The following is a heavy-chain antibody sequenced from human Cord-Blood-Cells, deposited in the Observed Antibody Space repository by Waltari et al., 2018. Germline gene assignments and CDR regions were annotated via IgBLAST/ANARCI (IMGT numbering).Heavy chain of an antibody. CDR1: GGSFSGYY. D-gene: IGHD1-7*01. CDR2: INHSGST. Sequence: QVQLQQWGAGLLKPSETLSLTCAVYGGSFSGYYWSWIRQPPGKGLEWIGEINHSGSTNYNPSLKSRVTISVDTSKNQFSLKLSSVTAADTAVYYCANLKNYNWFDPWGQGTLVTVSS. V-gene: IGHV4-34*01. J-gene: IGHJ5*02. CDR3: ANLKNYNWFDP.